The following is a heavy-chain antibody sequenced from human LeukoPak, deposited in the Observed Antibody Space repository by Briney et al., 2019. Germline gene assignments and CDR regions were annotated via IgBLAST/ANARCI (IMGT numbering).Heavy chain of an antibody. CDR1: GYTFSSYD. V-gene: IGHV3-13*01. CDR3: ARGSQSWFDP. J-gene: IGHJ5*02. D-gene: IGHD4-11*01. CDR2: IGTAGDT. Sequence: GGSLRLSCAASGYTFSSYDMHWVRHAPGKGLEWVSAIGTAGDTYYPGSVKGRFTISRENAKNSLYLQVNSLRAGDTAVYYCARGSQSWFDPWGQGTLVTVSS.